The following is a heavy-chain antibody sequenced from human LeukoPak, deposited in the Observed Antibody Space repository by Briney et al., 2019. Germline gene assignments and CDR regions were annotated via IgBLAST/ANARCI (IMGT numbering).Heavy chain of an antibody. CDR1: GGSIRSSYYY. CDR2: IYDSGST. V-gene: IGHV4-39*01. CDR3: AREPSGYCSGGSCYAFDI. Sequence: SETLSLTCTVSGGSIRSSYYYWGWIRQPPGKGLEWIGSIYDSGSTYYNPSLKSRVTISVDTSKNQFSLKLSSVTAADTAVYYCAREPSGYCSGGSCYAFDIWGQGTMVTVSS. J-gene: IGHJ3*02. D-gene: IGHD2-15*01.